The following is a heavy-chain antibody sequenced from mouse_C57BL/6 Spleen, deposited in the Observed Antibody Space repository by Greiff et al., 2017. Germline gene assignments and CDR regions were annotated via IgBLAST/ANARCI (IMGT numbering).Heavy chain of an antibody. J-gene: IGHJ4*01. CDR1: GYAFSSSW. CDR2: IYPGDGDT. V-gene: IGHV1-82*01. CDR3: ARGGGYYDYAMDY. Sequence: VQLQQSGPELVKPGASVKISCKASGYAFSSSWMNWVKQRPGKGLEWIGRIYPGDGDTNYNGKFKGKATLTADKSSSTAYMQLSSLTSEDSAVYFCARGGGYYDYAMDYWGQGTSDTVSS. D-gene: IGHD2-3*01.